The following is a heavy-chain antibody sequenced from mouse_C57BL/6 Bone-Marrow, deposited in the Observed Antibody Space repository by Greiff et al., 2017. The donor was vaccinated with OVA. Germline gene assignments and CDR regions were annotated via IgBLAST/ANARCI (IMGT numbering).Heavy chain of an antibody. V-gene: IGHV1-15*01. Sequence: QVQLQQSGAELVRPGASVTLSCKASGYTFTDYEMHWVKQTPVHGLEWMGAIDPETGGTAYNQKFKGKAILTADKSSSTAYMELRSLTSEYSAVYYCTREKLYYDYDPGFFDYWGQGTTLTVSS. CDR1: GYTFTDYE. J-gene: IGHJ2*01. D-gene: IGHD2-4*01. CDR2: IDPETGGT. CDR3: TREKLYYDYDPGFFDY.